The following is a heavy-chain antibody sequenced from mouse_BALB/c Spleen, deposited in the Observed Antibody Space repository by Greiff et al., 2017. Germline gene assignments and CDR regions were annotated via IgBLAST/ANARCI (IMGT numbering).Heavy chain of an antibody. CDR2: ISSGGSYT. J-gene: IGHJ4*01. V-gene: IGHV5-9-3*01. CDR3: ARHRGNYVDAMDY. D-gene: IGHD2-1*01. CDR1: GFTFSSYA. Sequence: EVQLQESGGGLVKPGGSLKLSCAASGFTFSSYAMSWVRQTPEKRLEWVATISSGGSYTYYPDSVKGRFTISRDNAKNTLYLQMSSLRSEDTAMYYCARHRGNYVDAMDYWGQGTSVTVSS.